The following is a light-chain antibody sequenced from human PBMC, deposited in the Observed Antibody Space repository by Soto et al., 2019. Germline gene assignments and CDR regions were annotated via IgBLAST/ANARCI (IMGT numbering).Light chain of an antibody. CDR3: CSYVGTSQY. Sequence: QSALTQPASVSGAPGQSITISCTGISSAVGSSNLVSWYQQYPGKVPKLMIYEGDKRPSGVSNRFYGSKSGNTASLTISGLQAEDEADYYCCSYVGTSQYFGTGTKLTVL. CDR1: SSAVGSSNL. V-gene: IGLV2-23*01. CDR2: EGD. J-gene: IGLJ1*01.